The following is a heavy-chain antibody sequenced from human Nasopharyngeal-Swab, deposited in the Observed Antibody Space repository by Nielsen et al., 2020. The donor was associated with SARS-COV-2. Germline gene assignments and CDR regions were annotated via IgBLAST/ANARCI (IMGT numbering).Heavy chain of an antibody. CDR1: GYSISSGYY. CDR2: IYHSGST. V-gene: IGHV4-38-2*01. Sequence: SKTLSLTCAVSGYSISSGYYWGWIRQPPGKGLEWIGSIYHSGSTYYNPSLKSRVTISVDKSKNQFSLKLSSVTAADTAVYYCARVGYSGYDYPLYFDYWGQGTLVTVSS. J-gene: IGHJ4*02. CDR3: ARVGYSGYDYPLYFDY. D-gene: IGHD5-12*01.